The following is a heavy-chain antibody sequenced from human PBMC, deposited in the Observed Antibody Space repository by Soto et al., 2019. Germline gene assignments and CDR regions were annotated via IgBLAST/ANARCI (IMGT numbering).Heavy chain of an antibody. CDR1: GDSISSYS. CDR3: AREGTLGRWLQPLDY. J-gene: IGHJ4*02. V-gene: IGHV4-59*01. CDR2: FHYNGNT. Sequence: QVQLQVSGPGLVKPSETLSLTCTVSGDSISSYSWSWIRQPPGKGLEWVGNFHYNGNTKYNPPLKSRVTISVDTSKNQFSLKLISVTAADTAVYYCAREGTLGRWLQPLDYWGQGTLVTVSS. D-gene: IGHD5-12*01.